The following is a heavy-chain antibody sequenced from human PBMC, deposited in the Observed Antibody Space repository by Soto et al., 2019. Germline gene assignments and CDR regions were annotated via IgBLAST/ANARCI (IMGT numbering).Heavy chain of an antibody. V-gene: IGHV3-33*01. Sequence: QVQLVEAGGGVVQPGRSLRLSCAASGFTFNSYGMHWVRQAPGKGLEWVAVIWYDGSNKYYADSVKGRFTISRDNSKNTLYLQMNSLRAEDTAVYYCARGYGDYEGTFDYWGQGTLVTVSS. D-gene: IGHD4-17*01. CDR2: IWYDGSNK. J-gene: IGHJ4*02. CDR1: GFTFNSYG. CDR3: ARGYGDYEGTFDY.